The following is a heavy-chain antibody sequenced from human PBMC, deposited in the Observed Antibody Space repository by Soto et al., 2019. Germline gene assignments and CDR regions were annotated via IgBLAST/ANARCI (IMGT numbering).Heavy chain of an antibody. CDR3: SGIYSGSPGGTLRY. D-gene: IGHD1-26*01. J-gene: IGHJ4*02. CDR1: GGSISSGGYY. CDR2: IYYSGST. Sequence: QVQLQESGPGLVKPSQTLSLTCTVSGGSISSGGYYWSWIRQHPGKGLEWIGYIYYSGSTYYNPSRKSRVTISVDTSKNQFSLKLSSVTAADTAVYDCSGIYSGSPGGTLRYWGQGTLVTVSS. V-gene: IGHV4-31*03.